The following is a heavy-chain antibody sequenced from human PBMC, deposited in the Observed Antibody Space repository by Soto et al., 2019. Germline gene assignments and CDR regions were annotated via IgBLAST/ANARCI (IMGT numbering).Heavy chain of an antibody. Sequence: SETLSLTCAVYGGSFSGYYWSWIRQPPGKGLEWIGEINHSGSTNYNPSLKSRVTISVDTSKNQFSLKLSSVTAADTAVYYCARVFPELGVDYWGQGTLVTVSS. CDR3: ARVFPELGVDY. D-gene: IGHD1-26*01. CDR2: INHSGST. J-gene: IGHJ4*02. V-gene: IGHV4-34*01. CDR1: GGSFSGYY.